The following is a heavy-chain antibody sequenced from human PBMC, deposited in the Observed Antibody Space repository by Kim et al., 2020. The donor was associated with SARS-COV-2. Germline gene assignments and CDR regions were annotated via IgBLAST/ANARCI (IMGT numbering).Heavy chain of an antibody. CDR2: INHSGST. J-gene: IGHJ4*02. CDR3: ARGGHSSSWFIDY. D-gene: IGHD6-13*01. CDR1: GGSFSGYY. V-gene: IGHV4-34*01. Sequence: SETLSLTCAVYGGSFSGYYWSWIRQPPGKGLEWIGEINHSGSTNYNPSLKSRVTISVDTSKNQFSLKLSSVTAADTAVYYCARGGHSSSWFIDYWGQGTLVTVSS.